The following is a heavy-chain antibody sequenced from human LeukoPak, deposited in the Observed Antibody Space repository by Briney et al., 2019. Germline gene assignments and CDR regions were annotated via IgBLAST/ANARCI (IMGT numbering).Heavy chain of an antibody. Sequence: SETLSLTCTVSGGSISSSSYYWGWIRQPPGKGLEWIGSIYYSGSTYYNPSLKVRVTISVDTSKNQFSLKLSSVTAADTAVYYCARHSGHSIAVAGFPHNWGQGTLVTVSS. J-gene: IGHJ4*02. CDR1: GGSISSSSYY. D-gene: IGHD6-19*01. CDR3: ARHSGHSIAVAGFPHN. CDR2: IYYSGST. V-gene: IGHV4-39*01.